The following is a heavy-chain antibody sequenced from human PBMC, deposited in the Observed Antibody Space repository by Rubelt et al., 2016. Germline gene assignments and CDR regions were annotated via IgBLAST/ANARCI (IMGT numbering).Heavy chain of an antibody. CDR3: ARGKEGLGVTMMDY. V-gene: IGHV4-34*01. J-gene: IGHJ4*02. Sequence: QVQLQQWGAGLLKPSETLSLTCAVYGGSFSGYYWSWIRQPPGKGLGWIGEINNSGSTNYNPSLKSRVTISVDTSKNQFSLKLSSVTAADTAVYYCARGKEGLGVTMMDYWGQGTLVTVSS. CDR2: INNSGST. CDR1: GGSFSGYY. D-gene: IGHD3-22*01.